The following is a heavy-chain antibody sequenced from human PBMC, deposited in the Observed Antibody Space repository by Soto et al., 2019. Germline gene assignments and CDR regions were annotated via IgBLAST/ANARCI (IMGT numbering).Heavy chain of an antibody. CDR3: ARRYGGNFDY. J-gene: IGHJ4*02. V-gene: IGHV4-59*01. D-gene: IGHD3-16*01. Sequence: SETLSLTSTVSGGSISSYYWSWIRQPPGKGLEWIGYFYYSGSTNYNPSLKSRVTISVDTSKNQFSLKLSSVTAADTAVYYCARRYGGNFDYWGQGTLVTVS. CDR2: FYYSGST. CDR1: GGSISSYY.